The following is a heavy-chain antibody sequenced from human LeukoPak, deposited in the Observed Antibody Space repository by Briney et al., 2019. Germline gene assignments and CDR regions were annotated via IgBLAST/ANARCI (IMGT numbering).Heavy chain of an antibody. J-gene: IGHJ6*02. CDR3: ARGGYGTRYGMDV. V-gene: IGHV4-59*01. Sequence: SETLSLTCTVSGSSISSYYWSWIRQPPGKGLEWIGYIYYSGSTNYNPSLKSRVTISVDTSKNRFSLKLSSVTAADTAVYYCARGGYGTRYGMDVWGQGTTVTVSS. D-gene: IGHD1-1*01. CDR2: IYYSGST. CDR1: GSSISSYY.